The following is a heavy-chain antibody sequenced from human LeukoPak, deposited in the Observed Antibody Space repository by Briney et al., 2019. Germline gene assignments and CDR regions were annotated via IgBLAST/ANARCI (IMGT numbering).Heavy chain of an antibody. CDR2: ISGSGGTT. J-gene: IGHJ5*02. V-gene: IGHV3-23*01. CDR3: ANNRQFDP. D-gene: IGHD1-14*01. CDR1: GISFITHA. Sequence: PGGSLRLSCAASGISFITHAMTWVRQAPGKGLEWVSGISGSGGTTNYADSAKGRFTISRDNSKNTLYLQMNSLRAEDTAVYYCANNRQFDPWGQGTLVTVSS.